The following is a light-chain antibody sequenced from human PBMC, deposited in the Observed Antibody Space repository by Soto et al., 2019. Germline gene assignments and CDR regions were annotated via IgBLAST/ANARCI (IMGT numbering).Light chain of an antibody. J-gene: IGLJ3*02. V-gene: IGLV6-57*04. Sequence: NFMLTQPHSVSESPGKTVTISCTRSSGSIANNYVQWHQQRPGSAPTTVIYEDNRRPSGVPDRFSGSIDTSSNSASLTISGLKTEDEADYYCQSYDSSHHMLFGGGTKVTVL. CDR2: EDN. CDR1: SGSIANNY. CDR3: QSYDSSHHML.